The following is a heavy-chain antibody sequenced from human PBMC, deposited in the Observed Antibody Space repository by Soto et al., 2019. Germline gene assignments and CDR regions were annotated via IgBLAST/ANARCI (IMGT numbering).Heavy chain of an antibody. D-gene: IGHD3-10*01. CDR1: GGSVSSCVYY. CDR3: ARVFMNYGRCYLDY. Sequence: SETLSLTCTVSGGSVSSCVYYWSWIRQPPGKGLEWIGYIYYSGSTNYNPSLKSRVTISVDTSKNQFSLKLSSVTAADTAVYYCARVFMNYGRCYLDYWGQGTLVTVSS. V-gene: IGHV4-61*08. J-gene: IGHJ4*02. CDR2: IYYSGST.